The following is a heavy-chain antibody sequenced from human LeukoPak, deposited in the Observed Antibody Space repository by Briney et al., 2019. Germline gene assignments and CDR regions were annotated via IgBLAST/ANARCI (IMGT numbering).Heavy chain of an antibody. D-gene: IGHD3-3*01. V-gene: IGHV4-61*02. CDR2: IYTSGST. Sequence: PSQTLSLTCTVSGGSISSGSYYWSWIRQPAGKGLEWIGRIYTSGSTNYNPSLKSRVTISVDTSKNQFSLKLSSVTAADTAVYYCARGYITIFGVASFAFDIWGQGTLVTVSS. CDR1: GGSISSGSYY. CDR3: ARGYITIFGVASFAFDI. J-gene: IGHJ4*02.